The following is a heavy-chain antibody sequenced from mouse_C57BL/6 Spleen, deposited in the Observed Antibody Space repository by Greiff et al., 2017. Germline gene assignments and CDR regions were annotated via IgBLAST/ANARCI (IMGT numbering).Heavy chain of an antibody. V-gene: IGHV1-52*01. CDR2: IDPSDSDT. CDR3: ARYNDYDGYYFDY. Sequence: VQLQQPGAELVRPGSSVKLSCKASGYTFTSYWMHWVKQRPIQGLEWIGNIDPSDSDTHYNQKFKDKATLTVDKSSSTAYMQLSSLTSEDSAVYYCARYNDYDGYYFDYWGQGTTLTVSS. D-gene: IGHD2-4*01. J-gene: IGHJ2*01. CDR1: GYTFTSYW.